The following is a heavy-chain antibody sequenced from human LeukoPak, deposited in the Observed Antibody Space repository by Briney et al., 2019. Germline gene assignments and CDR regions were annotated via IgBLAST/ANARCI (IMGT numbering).Heavy chain of an antibody. CDR2: VYFNGNT. CDR3: ARKYYDFWSGSRNYFDY. CDR1: RDSISSTIHY. D-gene: IGHD3-3*01. J-gene: IGHJ4*02. V-gene: IGHV4-39*07. Sequence: PSETLSLTCTVSRDSISSTIHYWGWIRQPPGKGLEWIGSVYFNGNTYYNPSLKSRVTISVDTSKNQFSLKLSSVTAADTAVYYCARKYYDFWSGSRNYFDYWGQGTLVTVSS.